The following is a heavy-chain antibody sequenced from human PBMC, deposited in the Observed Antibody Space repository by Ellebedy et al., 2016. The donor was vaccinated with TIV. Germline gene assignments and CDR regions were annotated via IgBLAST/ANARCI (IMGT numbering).Heavy chain of an antibody. Sequence: SETLSLXCTVSGGSISSYYWSWIRQHPGKGLEWIGYIYYSGSTYYNPSLKSRVTISVDTSKNQFSLKLSSVTAADTAVYYCARHGGREGPMGGWGQGTLVTVSS. CDR1: GGSISSYY. D-gene: IGHD3-16*01. J-gene: IGHJ4*02. V-gene: IGHV4-59*08. CDR3: ARHGGREGPMGG. CDR2: IYYSGST.